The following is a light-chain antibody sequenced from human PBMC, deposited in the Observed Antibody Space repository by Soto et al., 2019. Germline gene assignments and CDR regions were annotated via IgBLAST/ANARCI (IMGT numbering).Light chain of an antibody. J-gene: IGKJ1*01. V-gene: IGKV3-20*01. CDR3: QQYGSFPTT. Sequence: DIVLTQSPGTLSLSPGERATLSCRASQSVSRTYLAWYQQKPGQAPRLLIYGASNRATGIPDRFSGSGSGTDSTLTISRLEPEDFAVYYCQQYGSFPTTFGQGTKVEIK. CDR2: GAS. CDR1: QSVSRTY.